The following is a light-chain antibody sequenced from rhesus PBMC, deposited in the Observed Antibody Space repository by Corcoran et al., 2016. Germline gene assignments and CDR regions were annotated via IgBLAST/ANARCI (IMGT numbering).Light chain of an antibody. V-gene: IGLV2S7*01. Sequence: QSAPTQPPSVSGSPGQSVTISCTGTSSDVGGYNYVSWYQQHPGKAPKLMIYDVSKRPSGVSDRFSGSKSGNTASLTISGLQAEDEAYYYCCSYTTSSTDVFGSGTKLTVL. CDR2: DVS. CDR3: CSYTTSSTDV. J-gene: IGLJ6*01. CDR1: SSDVGGYNY.